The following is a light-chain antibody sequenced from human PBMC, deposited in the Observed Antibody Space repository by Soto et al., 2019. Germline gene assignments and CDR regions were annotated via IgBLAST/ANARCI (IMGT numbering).Light chain of an antibody. CDR2: SAS. Sequence: DIQMTQSPSSLSASEGDRVTITCRASQSISTSLNWYQQKPGRAPKLLIYSASILQSGVPSRFSGSGSGTDFTLTINNLQSEDFATYSCQQSYSKPCTFGGGAKVEV. V-gene: IGKV1-39*01. CDR3: QQSYSKPCT. CDR1: QSISTS. J-gene: IGKJ4*01.